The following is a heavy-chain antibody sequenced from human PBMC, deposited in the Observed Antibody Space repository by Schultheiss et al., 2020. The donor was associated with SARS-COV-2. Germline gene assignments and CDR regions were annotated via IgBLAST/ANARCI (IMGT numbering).Heavy chain of an antibody. V-gene: IGHV3-23*03. D-gene: IGHD3-10*01. CDR3: YLRGVISDFYGMDV. Sequence: GESLKISCTASGFIFGDYSITWVRQAPGKGLEWVSVIYSGGSTYYADSVKGRFTISRDNSKNTLYLQMNSLRAEDTAVYYCYLRGVISDFYGMDVWGQGTTVTVSS. CDR1: GFIFGDYS. J-gene: IGHJ6*02. CDR2: IYSGGST.